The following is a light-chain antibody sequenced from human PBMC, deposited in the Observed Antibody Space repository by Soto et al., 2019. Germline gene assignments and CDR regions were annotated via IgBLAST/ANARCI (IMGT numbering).Light chain of an antibody. Sequence: QPVLTQPPSASGTPGQRVTVSCSGSSSNIGSNSVYWYQQLPGTAPKLLIYRNNQRPSGVPDRFSGSKSGTSASLAISGLRSEDEAEYYCAVWDDSLSGRVFGTGTKVTVL. CDR1: SSNIGSNS. CDR3: AVWDDSLSGRV. V-gene: IGLV1-47*01. CDR2: RNN. J-gene: IGLJ1*01.